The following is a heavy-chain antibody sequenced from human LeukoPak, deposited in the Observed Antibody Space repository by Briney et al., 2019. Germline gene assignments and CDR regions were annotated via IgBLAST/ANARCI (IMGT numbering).Heavy chain of an antibody. V-gene: IGHV4-59*01. D-gene: IGHD6-13*01. CDR1: GGSISSYY. J-gene: IGHJ4*02. CDR3: ASPGIVAAGTDRGFDY. Sequence: SQALSLTCTVSGGSISSYYWSWIRQPPGKGLEWIGFIYYSGSTNYNPSLKSRVTISVDTSKNQFSLKLSSVTAADTAVYYCASPGIVAAGTDRGFDYWGQGTLVAVSS. CDR2: IYYSGST.